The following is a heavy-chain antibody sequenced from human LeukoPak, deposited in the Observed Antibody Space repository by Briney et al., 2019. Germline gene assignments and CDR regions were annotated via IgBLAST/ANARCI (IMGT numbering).Heavy chain of an antibody. Sequence: GGSLRLSCEASGFSFSDAWMSWVRQAPGKGLEWVGRIKSSGDGGTTDYTAPVKGRFTISRDDSRNTVFLQMNTLKTEDTAVYYCTTDGGYWGQGTLVIVSS. CDR1: GFSFSDAW. CDR2: IKSSGDGGTT. V-gene: IGHV3-15*01. J-gene: IGHJ4*02. D-gene: IGHD2-15*01. CDR3: TTDGGY.